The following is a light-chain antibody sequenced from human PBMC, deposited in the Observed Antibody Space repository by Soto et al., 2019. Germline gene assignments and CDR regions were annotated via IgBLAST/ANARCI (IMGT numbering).Light chain of an antibody. Sequence: EIVLTQSPGTLSLSPGERATISCRASQSVSSSYLAWYQQKPGLAPRLLIYGASSRATGIPDRFSGSGSGTDFTLTISRLESEDFAVYYCQLYGSSGVTFGTGTKVDIK. V-gene: IGKV3-20*01. CDR1: QSVSSSY. J-gene: IGKJ3*01. CDR3: QLYGSSGVT. CDR2: GAS.